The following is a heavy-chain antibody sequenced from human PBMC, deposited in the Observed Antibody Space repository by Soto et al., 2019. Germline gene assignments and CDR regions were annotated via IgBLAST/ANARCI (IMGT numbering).Heavy chain of an antibody. CDR2: INHSGST. Sequence: SETLSLTCAVYGGSFSGYYWSWIRQPPGKGLEWIGEINHSGSTNYNPSLKSRVTISVDASKNQFSLKLSSVTAADTAVYYCARRRYYYYYGMDVWGQGTTVTVSS. CDR1: GGSFSGYY. V-gene: IGHV4-34*01. J-gene: IGHJ6*02. CDR3: ARRRYYYYYGMDV.